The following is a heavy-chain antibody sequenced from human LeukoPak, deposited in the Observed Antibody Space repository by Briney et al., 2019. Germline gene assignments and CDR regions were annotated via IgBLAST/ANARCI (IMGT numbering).Heavy chain of an antibody. CDR3: ARLVGYYDSSGYEVSWFDP. CDR1: GYSFTSYW. Sequence: GESLQISCKGSGYSFTSYWIGWVRQMPGKGLEWMGIIYPGDSDTRHSPSFQGQVTISADKSISTAYLQWSSLRASDTAMYYCARLVGYYDSSGYEVSWFDPWGQGTLVTVSS. D-gene: IGHD3-22*01. CDR2: IYPGDSDT. V-gene: IGHV5-51*01. J-gene: IGHJ5*02.